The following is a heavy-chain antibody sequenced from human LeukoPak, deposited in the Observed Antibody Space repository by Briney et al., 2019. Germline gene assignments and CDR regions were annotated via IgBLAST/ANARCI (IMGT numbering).Heavy chain of an antibody. CDR2: ISWNSGSI. J-gene: IGHJ3*02. CDR1: GGSFSGYY. D-gene: IGHD6-19*01. V-gene: IGHV3-9*01. Sequence: LSLTCAVYGGSFSGYYWSWIRQPPGKGLEWVSGISWNSGSIGYADSVKGRFTISRDNAKNSLYLQMNSLRAEDTALYYCAKDIDSSGWGQSGAFDIWGQGTMVTVSS. CDR3: AKDIDSSGWGQSGAFDI.